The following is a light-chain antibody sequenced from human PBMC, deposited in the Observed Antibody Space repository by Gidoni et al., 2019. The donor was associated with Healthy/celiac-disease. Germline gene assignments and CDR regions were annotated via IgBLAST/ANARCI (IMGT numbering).Light chain of an antibody. Sequence: IVMTQSPDSMAVSLGEMATINCKSSQRVLYSSNNKNYLDWYQHKPGEPPKLLIYLSSTRESGVPYLFSGSGSGTDFTLNISSLQAEDVAVYYCQQYYSTPWTFGQGTKVEIK. CDR2: LSS. CDR1: QRVLYSSNNKNY. V-gene: IGKV4-1*01. J-gene: IGKJ1*01. CDR3: QQYYSTPWT.